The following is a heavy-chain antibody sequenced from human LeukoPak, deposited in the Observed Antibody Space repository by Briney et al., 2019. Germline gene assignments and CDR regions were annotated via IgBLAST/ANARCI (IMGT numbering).Heavy chain of an antibody. Sequence: SETLSLTCAVYCGSFSGYYWSWIRQPPGKGLEWIGEINHSGSTNYIPSLKSRVTISVDTSKNQFSLKLSSVTAADTAVYYCARGDGYCSTTSCYKGAQFDYWGQGTLVTVSS. D-gene: IGHD2-2*02. CDR1: CGSFSGYY. J-gene: IGHJ4*02. V-gene: IGHV4-34*01. CDR2: INHSGST. CDR3: ARGDGYCSTTSCYKGAQFDY.